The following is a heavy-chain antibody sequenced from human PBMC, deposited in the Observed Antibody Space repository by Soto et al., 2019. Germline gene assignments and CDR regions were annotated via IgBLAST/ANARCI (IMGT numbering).Heavy chain of an antibody. V-gene: IGHV4-39*01. J-gene: IGHJ3*02. CDR2: IYYSGST. CDR3: ARLLYGDYLSVAFDI. D-gene: IGHD4-17*01. CDR1: GGSISSSSYY. Sequence: SETLSLTCTVSGGSISSSSYYWGWIRQPPGKGLEWIGSIYYSGSTYYNPSLKSRVTISVDTSKNQFSLKLSSVTAADTAVYYCARLLYGDYLSVAFDIWGQGTMVTVSS.